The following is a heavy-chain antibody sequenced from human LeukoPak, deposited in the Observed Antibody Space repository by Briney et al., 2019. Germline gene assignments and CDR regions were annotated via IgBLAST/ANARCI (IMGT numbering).Heavy chain of an antibody. D-gene: IGHD5-18*01. Sequence: GGSLRLSCAASGFTFSGSAMHWVRQASGKGLEWVGRIRSKANSYATAYAASVKGRFTISRDDSKNTAYLQMNSLKTEDTAVYYCTSKGGYSYGPSDYWGQGTLVTVSS. V-gene: IGHV3-73*01. CDR3: TSKGGYSYGPSDY. CDR1: GFTFSGSA. J-gene: IGHJ4*02. CDR2: IRSKANSYAT.